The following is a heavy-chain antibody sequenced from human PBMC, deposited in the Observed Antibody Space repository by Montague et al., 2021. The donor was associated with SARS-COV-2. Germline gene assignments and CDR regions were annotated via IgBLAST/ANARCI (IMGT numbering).Heavy chain of an antibody. D-gene: IGHD6-25*01. V-gene: IGHV3-30*18. Sequence: SLRLSCAASGFTFSNYGIHWVRQAPGKGLEWVAVISCDGSNKYYADSVKGRFTISRDNSKNTLYLQMNSLRTEDTAVYYCAKDWWTKIAAPEYFDYWGQGTLVTVSS. CDR2: ISCDGSNK. CDR3: AKDWWTKIAAPEYFDY. J-gene: IGHJ4*02. CDR1: GFTFSNYG.